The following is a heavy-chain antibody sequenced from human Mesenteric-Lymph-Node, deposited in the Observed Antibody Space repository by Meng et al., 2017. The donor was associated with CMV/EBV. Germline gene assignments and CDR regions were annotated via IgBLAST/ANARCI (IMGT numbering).Heavy chain of an antibody. CDR1: GFRFSTYW. CDR2: IKLDGSDK. Sequence: GGSLRLSCAASGFRFSTYWMSWVRQAPGKGLEWVANIKLDGSDKHYVDSVKGRFTISRDNAKNSLYLQMNSLSAEDSAVYFCAREGRGIIVPGGMDVWGQGTTVTVSS. V-gene: IGHV3-7*01. CDR3: AREGRGIIVPGGMDV. J-gene: IGHJ6*02. D-gene: IGHD2/OR15-2a*01.